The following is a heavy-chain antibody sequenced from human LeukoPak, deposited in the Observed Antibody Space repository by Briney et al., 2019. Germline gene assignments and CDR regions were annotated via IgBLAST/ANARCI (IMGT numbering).Heavy chain of an antibody. J-gene: IGHJ4*02. CDR3: ARAGSGVWGSYPNYFAY. V-gene: IGHV4-59*01. Sequence: SETLSHTCTVSGGSISSYYWSWIRQPPGKGLEWIGYIYYSGSTNYNPSLKSRVTISVDTSKNQFSLKLSSVTAADTAVYYCARAGSGVWGSYPNYFAYWGQEALVTVSS. CDR1: GGSISSYY. D-gene: IGHD3-16*02. CDR2: IYYSGST.